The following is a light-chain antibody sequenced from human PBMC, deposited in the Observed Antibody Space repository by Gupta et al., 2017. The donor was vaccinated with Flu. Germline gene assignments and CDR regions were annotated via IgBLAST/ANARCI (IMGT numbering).Light chain of an antibody. V-gene: IGKV3-15*01. CDR3: QQYYNWLWT. Sequence: ETEMTQSPATLSVSPGERATLFCRADQNIANNVAWYQQKPGQAPRLLIYSASTRATGIPARFSGSGSGTEFTLTINSLQSEDFAVYYCQQYYNWLWTFGPGTKLDIK. J-gene: IGKJ2*01. CDR2: SAS. CDR1: QNIANN.